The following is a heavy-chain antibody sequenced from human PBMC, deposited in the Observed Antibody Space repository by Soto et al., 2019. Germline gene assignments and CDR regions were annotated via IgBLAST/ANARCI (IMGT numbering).Heavy chain of an antibody. J-gene: IGHJ5*02. CDR2: IIPIFGTA. V-gene: IGHV1-69*06. CDR3: SRESYSYGPFDP. D-gene: IGHD5-18*01. CDR1: GGTFSSYA. Sequence: SVKVSCKASGGTFSSYAISWVRQAPGQGLEWMGGIIPIFGTANYAQKFQGRVTITADKSTSTAYKELSSLRSEDTAVYYCSRESYSYGPFDPWGQGTLVTVSS.